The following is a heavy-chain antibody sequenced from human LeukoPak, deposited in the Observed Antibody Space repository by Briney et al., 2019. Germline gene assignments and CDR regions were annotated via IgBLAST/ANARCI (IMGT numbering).Heavy chain of an antibody. D-gene: IGHD3-22*01. CDR2: IYPGDSDT. CDR3: ARRDSSGYYSSMFDS. CDR1: GYWFTSYW. J-gene: IGHJ5*01. V-gene: IGHV5-51*01. Sequence: GESLKISCKGSGYWFTSYWIGWARQMPGRGLEWMGIIYPGDSDTRYSPSFQGQVTISADKSISTAYLQWSSLKASDTAMYYCARRDSSGYYSSMFDSWGQGTPVTVSS.